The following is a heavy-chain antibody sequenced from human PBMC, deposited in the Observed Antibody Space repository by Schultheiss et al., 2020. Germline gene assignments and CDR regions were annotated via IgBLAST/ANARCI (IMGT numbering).Heavy chain of an antibody. CDR1: GYTFTSYG. D-gene: IGHD3-22*01. CDR2: ISAYNGNT. J-gene: IGHJ6*02. V-gene: IGHV1-18*01. CDR3: ARRARGYYDSSGYYYYYYGMDV. Sequence: ASVKVSCKASGYTFTSYGISWVRQAPGQGLEWMGWISAYNGNTNYAQKLQGRVTMTTDTSTSTAYMELRSLRSDDTAVYYCARRARGYYDSSGYYYYYYGMDVWGQGTTVTVSS.